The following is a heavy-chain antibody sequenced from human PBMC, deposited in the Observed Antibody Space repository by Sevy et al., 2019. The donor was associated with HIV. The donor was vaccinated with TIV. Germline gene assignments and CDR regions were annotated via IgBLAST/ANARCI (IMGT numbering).Heavy chain of an antibody. D-gene: IGHD4-17*01. CDR2: ITDSGGDT. J-gene: IGHJ4*02. CDR3: VREGPYGDSSFDY. CDR1: GFTFSSYA. Sequence: GGSLRLSCAASGFTFSSYAMSWVRQAPGKGLEWVSAITDSGGDTYYTDSVMGRFTISRDKSKNTVSLQMNCLRAEDTAMYYCVREGPYGDSSFDYWGQGTQVTVSS. V-gene: IGHV3-23*01.